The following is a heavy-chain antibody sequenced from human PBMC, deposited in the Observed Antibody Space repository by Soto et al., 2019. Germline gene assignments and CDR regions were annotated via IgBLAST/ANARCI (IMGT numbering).Heavy chain of an antibody. CDR2: ISPDGSTS. CDR3: AKDWEVYAIQKEFDY. Sequence: QVQVVESGGGVVQPGGSLRLSCAASEFTFSSLGMHWVRQAPGKGLEWVAVISPDGSTSYYADSVKGRFTISRDNSKNTLYLQMNSLRAEDTAVYYCAKDWEVYAIQKEFDYWGQGTLVTVSS. J-gene: IGHJ4*02. V-gene: IGHV3-30*18. D-gene: IGHD2-8*01. CDR1: EFTFSSLG.